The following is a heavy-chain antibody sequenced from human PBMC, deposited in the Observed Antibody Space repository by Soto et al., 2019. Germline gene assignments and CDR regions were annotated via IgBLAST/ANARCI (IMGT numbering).Heavy chain of an antibody. Sequence: SVKVSCKASGCTFSSYAISWVRQAPGQGLEWMGGIIPIFGTANYAQKFQGRVTITADESTSTAYMELSSLRSEDTAVYYCARCSGGSCYSGYYFDYWGQGTLVTVSS. D-gene: IGHD2-15*01. CDR3: ARCSGGSCYSGYYFDY. CDR2: IIPIFGTA. J-gene: IGHJ4*02. V-gene: IGHV1-69*13. CDR1: GCTFSSYA.